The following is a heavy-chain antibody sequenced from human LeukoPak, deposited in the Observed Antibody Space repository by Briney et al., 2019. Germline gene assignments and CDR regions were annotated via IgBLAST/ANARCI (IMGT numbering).Heavy chain of an antibody. J-gene: IGHJ4*02. D-gene: IGHD3-22*01. CDR2: IYTSGST. CDR3: ARDYYDSSGYYWGYFDY. V-gene: IGHV4-61*02. Sequence: PSETLSPTCTVSGGSISSGSYYWSWIRQPAGKGVEWIGRIYTSGSTNYNPSLKSRVTISVDTSKNQFSLKLSSVTAADTAVYYCARDYYDSSGYYWGYFDYWGQGTLVTVSS. CDR1: GGSISSGSYY.